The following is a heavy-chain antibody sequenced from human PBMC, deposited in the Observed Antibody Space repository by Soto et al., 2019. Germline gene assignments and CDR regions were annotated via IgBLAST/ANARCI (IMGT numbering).Heavy chain of an antibody. D-gene: IGHD3-3*02. CDR2: INHSGGT. CDR1: GGSFSAYF. CDR3: ARDRQYYHFWSGYQNEGPYGMDV. Sequence: QVQLQQWGAGLLKPSETLSLTCAVYGGSFSAYFWTWIRQAPGKGLEWIGEINHSGGTNYNSSLKSRVTISVDTSKNQCSLILSSVTAADTAVYYCARDRQYYHFWSGYQNEGPYGMDVWGQGTTVTVSS. V-gene: IGHV4-34*02. J-gene: IGHJ6*02.